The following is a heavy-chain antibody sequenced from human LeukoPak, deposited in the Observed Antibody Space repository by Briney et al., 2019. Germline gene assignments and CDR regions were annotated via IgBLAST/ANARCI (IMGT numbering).Heavy chain of an antibody. Sequence: GGSLRLSCAASGFTFSSYWMHWVRQAPGKGLVWVSRINSDGSSTDYADSVKGRFTISRDNSKNTLYLQMTSLRTEDSAVYYCVKDQVTSMINKDFDHWGRGTLVTVSS. D-gene: IGHD3-16*01. CDR2: INSDGSST. CDR1: GFTFSSYW. J-gene: IGHJ4*02. V-gene: IGHV3-74*01. CDR3: VKDQVTSMINKDFDH.